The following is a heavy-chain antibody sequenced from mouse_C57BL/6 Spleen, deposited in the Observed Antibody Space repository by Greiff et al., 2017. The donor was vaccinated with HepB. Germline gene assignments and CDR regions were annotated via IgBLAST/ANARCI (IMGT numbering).Heavy chain of an antibody. CDR1: GYSITSGYY. CDR3: AKFAY. CDR2: ISYDGSN. V-gene: IGHV3-6*01. J-gene: IGHJ3*01. Sequence: EVQLQESGPGLVKPSQSLSLTCSVTGYSITSGYYWNWIRQFPGNKLEWMGYISYDGSNNYNPSLKNRISITRDTSKNQFFLKLNSVTTEDTATYYCAKFAYWGQVTLVTVSA.